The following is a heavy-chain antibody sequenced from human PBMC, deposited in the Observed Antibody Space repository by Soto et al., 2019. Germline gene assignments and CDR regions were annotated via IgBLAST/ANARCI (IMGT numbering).Heavy chain of an antibody. CDR1: GFTFSSYG. D-gene: IGHD3-10*01. J-gene: IGHJ6*02. CDR2: IWYDGSNK. Sequence: GGSLRLSCAASGFTFSSYGMHWVRQAPGKGLEWVAVIWYDGSNKYYADYVKGRFTISRDNSKNTLYLQMNSLRAEDTAVYYCARVTMVRGVIMRGYYYYGMDVWGQGTTVTGSS. V-gene: IGHV3-33*01. CDR3: ARVTMVRGVIMRGYYYYGMDV.